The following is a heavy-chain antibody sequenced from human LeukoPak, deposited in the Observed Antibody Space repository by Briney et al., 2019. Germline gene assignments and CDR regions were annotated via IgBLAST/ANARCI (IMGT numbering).Heavy chain of an antibody. V-gene: IGHV1-2*02. Sequence: ASVKVSCKASGYTFTGYYMHWVRQAPGQGLEWMGWINPNSGGTDYAQKFQGRVTMARDTSISTAHMELSSLTSDDTAVYYCSRGRADGYSGYDFGGYWGQGTLVTVSS. J-gene: IGHJ4*02. D-gene: IGHD5-12*01. CDR2: INPNSGGT. CDR1: GYTFTGYY. CDR3: SRGRADGYSGYDFGGY.